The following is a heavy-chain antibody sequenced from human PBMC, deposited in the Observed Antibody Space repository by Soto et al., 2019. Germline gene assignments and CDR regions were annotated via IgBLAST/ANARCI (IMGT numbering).Heavy chain of an antibody. Sequence: EVQLLESGGGLVQPGGSLRLSCAASGFTFSSYAMSWVRQAPGKGLEWVSVIRSSGDRTYYADSVKGRFTISRDNSKNTLYMQMNSLRAEDTAVYYCAKQQGPGTPYYYAMDVWGQGTTVTVYS. J-gene: IGHJ6*02. V-gene: IGHV3-23*01. CDR1: GFTFSSYA. D-gene: IGHD1-1*01. CDR3: AKQQGPGTPYYYAMDV. CDR2: IRSSGDRT.